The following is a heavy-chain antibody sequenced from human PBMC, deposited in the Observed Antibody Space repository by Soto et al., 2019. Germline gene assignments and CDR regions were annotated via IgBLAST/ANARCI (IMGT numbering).Heavy chain of an antibody. Sequence: ASVKVSCKASGYTFTSYGISWVRQAPGQGLEWMGWISAYNGNTNYAQKLQGRVTMTTDTSTSTAYMELRSLRSDDTAVYYCARDVWQQLVYSYYYYGMDVWGQGTTVTVSS. CDR3: ARDVWQQLVYSYYYYGMDV. J-gene: IGHJ6*02. V-gene: IGHV1-18*01. D-gene: IGHD6-13*01. CDR1: GYTFTSYG. CDR2: ISAYNGNT.